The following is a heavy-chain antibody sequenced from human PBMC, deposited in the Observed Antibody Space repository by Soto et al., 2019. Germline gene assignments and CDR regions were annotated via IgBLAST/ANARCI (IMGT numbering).Heavy chain of an antibody. CDR3: TRESGDDWTYEAH. V-gene: IGHV4-4*07. J-gene: IGHJ4*02. CDR2: IYGSGNI. CDR1: GGSISGYS. Sequence: SETLSLTCTVCGGSISGYSWSWIRQSGGKGLGWFGRIYGSGNIHFNPSLKSRVTLSVDTSKNQFSLNLMSVPAAATPVYYCTRESGDDWTYEAHWGQGAQVTGAS. D-gene: IGHD1-7*01.